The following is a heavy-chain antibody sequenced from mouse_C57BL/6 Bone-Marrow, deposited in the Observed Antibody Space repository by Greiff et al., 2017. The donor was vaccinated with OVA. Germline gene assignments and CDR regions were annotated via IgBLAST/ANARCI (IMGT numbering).Heavy chain of an antibody. J-gene: IGHJ4*01. CDR2: INPSNGGT. V-gene: IGHV1-53*01. CDR1: GYTFTSYW. D-gene: IGHD2-5*01. Sequence: QVHVKQPGTELVKPGASVKLSCKASGYTFTSYWMHWVKQRPGQGLEWIGNINPSNGGTNYNEKFKSKATLTVDKSSSTAYIQLSILTSADSAVYYCARFYSNPYAMDYWGQGTSVTVSS. CDR3: ARFYSNPYAMDY.